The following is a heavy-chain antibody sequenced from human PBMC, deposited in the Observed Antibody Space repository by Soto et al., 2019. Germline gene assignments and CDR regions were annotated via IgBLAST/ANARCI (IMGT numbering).Heavy chain of an antibody. V-gene: IGHV1-3*01. D-gene: IGHD6-19*01. Sequence: ASVKVSCKASGYTFTSYAMHWVRQAPGQRLEWMGWIDAGNGNTKYSQKFQGRVTITRDTSASTAYMELSSLRSEDTAVYYCARGRAAAVALGYWGQGTLVTVSS. CDR3: ARGRAAAVALGY. J-gene: IGHJ4*02. CDR1: GYTFTSYA. CDR2: IDAGNGNT.